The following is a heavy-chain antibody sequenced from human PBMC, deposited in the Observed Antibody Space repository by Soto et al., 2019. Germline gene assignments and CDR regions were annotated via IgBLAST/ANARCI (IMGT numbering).Heavy chain of an antibody. J-gene: IGHJ6*02. D-gene: IGHD3-10*01. CDR2: ISYDGSNK. V-gene: IGHV3-30*18. CDR1: GFIFSRYG. CDR3: AKDLGSGKPYYYYAMDV. Sequence: QGQLVESGGGVVQPGTSLRLSCEASGFIFSRYGMHWVRQAPGKGLEWVAVISYDGSNKYYAESVKGRFIISRDKSENTLYLQMNSLRAEDTAVYYCAKDLGSGKPYYYYAMDVWGQETTVTVSS.